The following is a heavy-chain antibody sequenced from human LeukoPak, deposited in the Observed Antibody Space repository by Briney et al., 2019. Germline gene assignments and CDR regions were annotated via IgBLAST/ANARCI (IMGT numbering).Heavy chain of an antibody. CDR2: IYYSGSA. D-gene: IGHD6-19*01. V-gene: IGHV4-59*01. CDR3: AREGRLMGYSGGLGFVY. CDR1: GGPISTYY. Sequence: PSETLSLTCTVSGGPISTYYWSWIRQPPRKGLECIGNIYYSGSAIYNHSLKSRVTISVDTSKNQFSLNLTSVTAADTAVYYCAREGRLMGYSGGLGFVYWGQGTLVTVSS. J-gene: IGHJ4*02.